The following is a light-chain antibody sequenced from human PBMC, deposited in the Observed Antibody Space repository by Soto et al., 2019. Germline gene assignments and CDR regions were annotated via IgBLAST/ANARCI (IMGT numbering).Light chain of an antibody. J-gene: IGLJ1*01. V-gene: IGLV1-44*01. CDR1: SSNIASNT. CDR2: SND. Sequence: QSVLTQPPSASGTPGQRVTVSCSGSSSNIASNTVNWYQQLPGTAPKLLIYSNDQRPSGVPDRFSASKSGTSASLAISGLQSEDEADYYCASWDVSLNGHVFGTGTKVTVL. CDR3: ASWDVSLNGHV.